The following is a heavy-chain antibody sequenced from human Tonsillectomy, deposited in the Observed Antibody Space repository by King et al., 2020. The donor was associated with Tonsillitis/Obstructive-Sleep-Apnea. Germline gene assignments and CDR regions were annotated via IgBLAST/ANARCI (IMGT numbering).Heavy chain of an antibody. CDR1: GFTFSSYA. CDR2: ISYDGSNK. V-gene: IGHV3-30*04. D-gene: IGHD3-9*01. J-gene: IGHJ4*02. CDR3: ARDYREGTILLVINFDY. Sequence: VQLVESGEGVVQPGRSLRLSCAASGFTFSSYAMHWVRQAPGKGLEWVAVISYDGSNKYYADSVKGRFTISRDNSKSTLYLQMNSLRAEDTAVYYCARDYREGTILLVINFDYWGQGTLVTVSS.